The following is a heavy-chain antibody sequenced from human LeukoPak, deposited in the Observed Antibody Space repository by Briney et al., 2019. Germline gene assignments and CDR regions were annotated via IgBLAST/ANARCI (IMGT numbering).Heavy chain of an antibody. CDR2: ISYDGSNK. J-gene: IGHJ3*02. Sequence: PGGSLRLSCVASGFTFSSYGMHWVRQAPGKGLEWVAIISYDGSNKFYADSVKGRFTISRDNSTNTLYLQMNSLTAEDTAVYYCAKFQGGYNVGDAFDMWGQGTMVTVSS. V-gene: IGHV3-30*18. CDR1: GFTFSSYG. CDR3: AKFQGGYNVGDAFDM. D-gene: IGHD5-24*01.